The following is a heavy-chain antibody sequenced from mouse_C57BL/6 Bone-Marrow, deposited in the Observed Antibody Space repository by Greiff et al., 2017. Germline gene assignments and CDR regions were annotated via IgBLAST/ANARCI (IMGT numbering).Heavy chain of an antibody. CDR2: ISSGGSYT. J-gene: IGHJ4*01. Sequence: VQLQQSGGDLVKPGGSLKLSCAASGFTFSSYGLSWVRQTPDKRLEWVATISSGGSYTYYPYSVKGRFTISRDNAKNTLYLQMSSLKSEDTAMYYCARRGPVYAMDYWGQGTSVTVSS. CDR3: ARRGPVYAMDY. CDR1: GFTFSSYG. V-gene: IGHV5-6*01.